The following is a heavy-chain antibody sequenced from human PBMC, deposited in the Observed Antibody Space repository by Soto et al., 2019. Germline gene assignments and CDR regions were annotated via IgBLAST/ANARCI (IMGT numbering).Heavy chain of an antibody. V-gene: IGHV3-33*01. CDR1: GFTFSRFG. CDR2: IWFDGSNE. J-gene: IGHJ4*02. Sequence: PGGSLRLSCAASGFTFSRFGMHWVRQAPGKGLEWVSVIWFDGSNEYYGDSVKGRFTISRDNSKNTLYLQMSSLRAEDTAVYYCAREENGGSLDYWGQGTLVTVSS. D-gene: IGHD3-16*01. CDR3: AREENGGSLDY.